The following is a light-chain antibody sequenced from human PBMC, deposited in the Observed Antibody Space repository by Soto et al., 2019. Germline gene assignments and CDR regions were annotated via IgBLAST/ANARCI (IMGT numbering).Light chain of an antibody. CDR1: QGISSY. CDR3: QQLNSYPYT. Sequence: IQLTQSPSSLSVSVGDRVTITCRASQGISSYLAWYQQEPGKAPRLLIYSASTLQSGVPSRFSGSGSGTDFTLTISSLQPEDFATYYCQQLNSYPYTFGQGTKLEIK. V-gene: IGKV1-9*01. CDR2: SAS. J-gene: IGKJ2*01.